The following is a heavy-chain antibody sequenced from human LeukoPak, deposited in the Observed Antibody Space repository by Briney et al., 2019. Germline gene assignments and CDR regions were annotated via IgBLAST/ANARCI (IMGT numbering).Heavy chain of an antibody. CDR1: GFIFSNHG. J-gene: IGHJ1*01. V-gene: IGHV3-33*06. CDR2: IWYDGSNK. Sequence: PGRSLRLSCAAPGFIFSNHGMHWVRQAPGKGLEWVAVIWYDGSNKYYVDSAKGRFTISRDNSKNTLYLQMDSLRAEDTAVYYCAKDTRSRYLQDWGQGTLVTVSS. CDR3: AKDTRSRYLQD. D-gene: IGHD3-16*01.